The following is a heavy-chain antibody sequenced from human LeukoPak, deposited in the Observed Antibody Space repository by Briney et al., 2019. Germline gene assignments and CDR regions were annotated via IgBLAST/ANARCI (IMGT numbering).Heavy chain of an antibody. D-gene: IGHD4-23*01. CDR2: IYYSGST. CDR1: GGSISSYY. Sequence: SETLSLTCTVSGGSISSYYWSWIRQPPGKGLEWIGYIYYSGSTNYNPSLKSRVTISVDTSKNQFSLKLSSVTAADTAVYYCAVLGGLDAFDIWGQGTMVTVSS. J-gene: IGHJ3*02. CDR3: AVLGGLDAFDI. V-gene: IGHV4-59*08.